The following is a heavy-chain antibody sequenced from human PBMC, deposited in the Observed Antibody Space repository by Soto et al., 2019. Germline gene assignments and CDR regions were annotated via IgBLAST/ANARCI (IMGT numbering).Heavy chain of an antibody. CDR2: IYYSGST. V-gene: IGHV4-59*01. CDR3: ASAPIVVVPAAMGLFDY. Sequence: SETLSLTCTVSGGSISSYYWSWIRQPPGKGLEWIGYIYYSGSTNYNPSLKSRVTISVDTSKNQFSLKLSSVTAADTAVYYCASAPIVVVPAAMGLFDYWGQGTLVTVSS. D-gene: IGHD2-2*01. CDR1: GGSISSYY. J-gene: IGHJ4*02.